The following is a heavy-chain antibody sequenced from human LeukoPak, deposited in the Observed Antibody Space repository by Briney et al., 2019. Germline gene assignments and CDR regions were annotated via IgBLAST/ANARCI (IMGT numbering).Heavy chain of an antibody. CDR3: ARESAGPRDWYLDL. Sequence: ASVKVSCKASGYTFIGYYMHWVRQAPGHGLEWMGWINPNSGGTNYAQKFQGRVTMTRDTSISRPYMELSRLRSDDTAVYYCARESAGPRDWYLDLWGRGTLVTVSS. J-gene: IGHJ2*01. CDR2: INPNSGGT. V-gene: IGHV1-2*02. D-gene: IGHD1-14*01. CDR1: GYTFIGYY.